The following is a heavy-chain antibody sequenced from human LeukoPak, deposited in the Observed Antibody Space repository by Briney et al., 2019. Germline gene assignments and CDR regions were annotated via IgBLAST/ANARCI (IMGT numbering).Heavy chain of an antibody. CDR1: GGSISSSSYY. V-gene: IGHV4-39*07. CDR2: IYHSGST. CDR3: ARVGSGYDLFDY. Sequence: KASETLSLTCTVSGGSISSSSYYWGWIRQPPGKGLEWIGSIYHSGSTYYNPSLKSRVTISVDTSKNQFSLKLSSVTAADTAVYYCARVGSGYDLFDYWGQGTLVTVSS. D-gene: IGHD5-12*01. J-gene: IGHJ4*02.